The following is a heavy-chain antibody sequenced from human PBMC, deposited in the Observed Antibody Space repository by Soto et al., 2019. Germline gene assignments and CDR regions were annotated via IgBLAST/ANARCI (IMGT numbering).Heavy chain of an antibody. Sequence: PPETLSLTCTVSVDSITTYYRSWIRQPAGKGLEWIGRIDTSGNTNYNPSLKSRVTMSVDTSKKQFSLKLTSVTAADTAVYYCARYSNNWFQTEGMDVWGQGTTVTVSS. J-gene: IGHJ6*02. D-gene: IGHD6-13*01. CDR1: VDSITTYY. CDR3: ARYSNNWFQTEGMDV. V-gene: IGHV4-4*07. CDR2: IDTSGNT.